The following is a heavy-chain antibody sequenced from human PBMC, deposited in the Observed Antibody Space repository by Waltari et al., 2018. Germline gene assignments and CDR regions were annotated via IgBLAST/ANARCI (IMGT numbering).Heavy chain of an antibody. CDR2: IYYSGST. V-gene: IGHV4-59*01. J-gene: IGHJ5*02. Sequence: QVQLQESGPGLVKPSETLSLTCTVSGGSISSYYWSWIRQPPGKGLEWIGYIYYSGSTNYNPSLKSRVTISVATSKNQFSLKLSSVTAADTAVYYCARTDNGGVGWFDPWGQGTLVTVSS. D-gene: IGHD4-17*01. CDR3: ARTDNGGVGWFDP. CDR1: GGSISSYY.